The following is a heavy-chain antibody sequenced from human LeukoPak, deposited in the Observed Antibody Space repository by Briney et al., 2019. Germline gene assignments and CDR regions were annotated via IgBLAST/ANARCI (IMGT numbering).Heavy chain of an antibody. D-gene: IGHD6-13*01. Sequence: PGGSLRLSCAASGFTFSSYGMHWVRQAPGKGLEWVAVIWYDGSNKYYADSVKGRFTISRDNSKNTLYLQMNSLRAEDTAVYYCARDEWAGIAAAGSNYFDYWGQGTLVTVSS. CDR1: GFTFSSYG. V-gene: IGHV3-33*01. CDR3: ARDEWAGIAAAGSNYFDY. J-gene: IGHJ4*02. CDR2: IWYDGSNK.